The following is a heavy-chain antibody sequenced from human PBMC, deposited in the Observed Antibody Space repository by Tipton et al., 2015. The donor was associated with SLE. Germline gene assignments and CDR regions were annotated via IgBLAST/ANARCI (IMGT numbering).Heavy chain of an antibody. D-gene: IGHD3-22*01. V-gene: IGHV3-53*04. Sequence: QLVQSGGGLVQPGGSLRLSCAASGFTVSSNYMSWVRQAPGKGLEWVSVIYSGGSTYYTDSVKGRFTISRHNSKNTLYLQMNSLRAEDTAVYYCASRASRGYYSFDYWGQGTLVTVSS. CDR1: GFTVSSNY. CDR3: ASRASRGYYSFDY. J-gene: IGHJ4*02. CDR2: IYSGGST.